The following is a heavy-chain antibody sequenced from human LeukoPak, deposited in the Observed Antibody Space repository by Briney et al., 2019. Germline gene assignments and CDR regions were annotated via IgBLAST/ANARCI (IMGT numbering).Heavy chain of an antibody. D-gene: IGHD3-9*01. CDR3: AREGLTGYRYNWIDP. Sequence: GGSLRLSCAASGFSLSSYWMTWVRQAPGKGLEWVANIRQDGGQKYYVDSVRGRFTISRDNAKNPLYLQMNSLSAEDTAVYYCAREGLTGYRYNWIDPWGQGTLVTVSS. V-gene: IGHV3-7*01. CDR2: IRQDGGQK. J-gene: IGHJ5*02. CDR1: GFSLSSYW.